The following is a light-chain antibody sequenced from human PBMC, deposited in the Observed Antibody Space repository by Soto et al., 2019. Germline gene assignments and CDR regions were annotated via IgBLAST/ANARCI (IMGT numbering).Light chain of an antibody. CDR2: GAS. V-gene: IGKV3-15*01. CDR3: QQYKNWPQRSWT. J-gene: IGKJ1*01. CDR1: QSVSSN. Sequence: EIVMTQSPATLSVSPGERATLSCRASQSVSSNLAWYQQKPGQAPRLLIYGASTRATGIPARFSGSGSGTEYTLTISSLQSEDFAVYYCQQYKNWPQRSWTFGQGTKVEIK.